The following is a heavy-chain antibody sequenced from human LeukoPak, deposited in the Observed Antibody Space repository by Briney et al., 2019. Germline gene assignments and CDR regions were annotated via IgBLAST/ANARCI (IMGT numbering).Heavy chain of an antibody. D-gene: IGHD6-13*01. J-gene: IGHJ4*02. CDR2: INPSGGST. CDR3: ARDGPPGSSWYAVPFDY. Sequence: ASVKVSCKASGYIVTSYYMHWVRQAPGQGLEWMGIINPSGGSTSYAQKFQGRVTITRDTSTSTVYMELSSLRSEDTAVYYCARDGPPGSSWYAVPFDYWGQGTLVTVSS. CDR1: GYIVTSYY. V-gene: IGHV1-46*01.